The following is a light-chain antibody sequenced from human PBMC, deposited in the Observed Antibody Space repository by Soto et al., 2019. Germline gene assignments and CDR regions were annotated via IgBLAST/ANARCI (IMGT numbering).Light chain of an antibody. J-gene: IGLJ1*01. CDR1: SSDVGNYIF. CDR2: DIN. Sequence: QSALTQPASVSGSPGQSITISCTGTSSDVGNYIFVSWYRQHPGKAPKLMIYDINNRPSGVSNRFSGSKSGNTASLTISGLQAEAEADHYCVSYTNSAPYVSGNGTKLT. V-gene: IGLV2-14*01. CDR3: VSYTNSAPYV.